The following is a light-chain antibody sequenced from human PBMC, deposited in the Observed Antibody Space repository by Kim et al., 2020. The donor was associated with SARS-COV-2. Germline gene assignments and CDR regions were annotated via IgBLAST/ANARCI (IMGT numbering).Light chain of an antibody. CDR2: RND. Sequence: RVTISCTWSSYDIGTTYAVHWYQQLPGTAPKLLIYRNDKRPSGVPARFSVSKSGTSASLAISGLQAEDEATYYCQSFDIVRDHVVFGDGTQLTVL. CDR1: SYDIGTTYA. CDR3: QSFDIVRDHVV. J-gene: IGLJ2*01. V-gene: IGLV1-40*01.